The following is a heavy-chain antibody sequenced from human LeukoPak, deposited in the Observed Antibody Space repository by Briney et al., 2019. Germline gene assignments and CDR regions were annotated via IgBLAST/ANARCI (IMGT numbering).Heavy chain of an antibody. CDR1: GASVSGSNYY. CDR2: IYSSGST. V-gene: IGHV4-39*07. J-gene: IGHJ5*02. Sequence: SETLSLTCAVSGASVSGSNYYWGWIRQPPGKGLEWIGNIYSSGSTYYNASLQSRVTISIDTSKNQFSLRLNSVTAADTAMYYCARVFRGWGPYDSSGYFNWFDPWGQGTLVTVSS. CDR3: ARVFRGWGPYDSSGYFNWFDP. D-gene: IGHD3-22*01.